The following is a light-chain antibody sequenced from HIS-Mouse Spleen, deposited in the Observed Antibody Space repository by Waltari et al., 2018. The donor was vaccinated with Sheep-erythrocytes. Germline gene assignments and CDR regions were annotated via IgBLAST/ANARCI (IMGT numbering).Light chain of an antibody. CDR2: QDS. CDR1: KLGGKY. CDR3: QAWDSSTAV. J-gene: IGLJ2*01. Sequence: SYELTQPPSVSVSPGQTASITCSGDKLGGKYGCWYQQKPGQSPVLVIYQDSKRPSGIPERFSGSNSGNTATLTISGTQAMDEADYYCQAWDSSTAVFGGGTKLTVL. V-gene: IGLV3-1*01.